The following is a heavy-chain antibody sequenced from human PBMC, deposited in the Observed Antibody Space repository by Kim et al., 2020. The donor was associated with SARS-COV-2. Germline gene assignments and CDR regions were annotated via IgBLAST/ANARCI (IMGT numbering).Heavy chain of an antibody. CDR1: GFTFSNYA. CDR3: AKKNSADYYESSGYPDY. Sequence: GGSLRLSCAASGFTFSNYALTWVRQAPGKGLEWVSAISGRSTYTYYADSVKGRFTISRDNSKNTLYLQMNSLRAEDTAVYYCAKKNSADYYESSGYPDYWGQGTLVTVSS. D-gene: IGHD3-22*01. V-gene: IGHV3-23*01. CDR2: ISGRSTYT. J-gene: IGHJ4*02.